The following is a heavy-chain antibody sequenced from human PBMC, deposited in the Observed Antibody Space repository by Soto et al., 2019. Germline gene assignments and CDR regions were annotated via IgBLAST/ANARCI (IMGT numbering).Heavy chain of an antibody. CDR2: LYYTGTT. V-gene: IGHV4-39*01. CDR1: GGSIGSSRYY. CDR3: GAYCSRTSCYDWFDP. D-gene: IGHD2-2*01. Sequence: PSETLSLTCSVHGGSIGSSRYYFGWIRQPPGKGLEWIGSLYYTGTTYYNSSLKSRVTISADKSQNQFSLRLSSVTAADTAAYYCGAYCSRTSCYDWFDPWGQGTLVTVSS. J-gene: IGHJ5*02.